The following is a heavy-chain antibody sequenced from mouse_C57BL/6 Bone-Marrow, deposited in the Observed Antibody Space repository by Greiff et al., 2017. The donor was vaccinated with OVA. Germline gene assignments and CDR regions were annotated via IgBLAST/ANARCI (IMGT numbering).Heavy chain of an antibody. V-gene: IGHV5-17*01. CDR2: ISSGSSTI. CDR1: GFTFSDYG. Sequence: EVKLVESGGGLVKPGGSLKLSCAASGFTFSDYGMHWVRQAPEKGLEWVAYISSGSSTIYYADTVKGRFTISRDNAKNTLFLQMTSLRSEDTAMYYCARNYYGSSFCWYFDVWGTGTTVTVSS. D-gene: IGHD1-1*01. CDR3: ARNYYGSSFCWYFDV. J-gene: IGHJ1*03.